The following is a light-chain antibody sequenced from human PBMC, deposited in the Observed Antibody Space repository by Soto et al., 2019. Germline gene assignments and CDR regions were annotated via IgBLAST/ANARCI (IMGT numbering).Light chain of an antibody. V-gene: IGLV4-69*01. Sequence: QSVLTQSPSASASLGAPVKLTCTLSSGHSSYAIAWHQQQPEKGPRYLMKLDSDGSHTKGDAIPDRFSGSSSGAERYLTISSLQSEDEADYYCQTWGTGIHVVFGGGTQLTVL. CDR1: SGHSSYA. J-gene: IGLJ2*01. CDR2: LDSDGSH. CDR3: QTWGTGIHVV.